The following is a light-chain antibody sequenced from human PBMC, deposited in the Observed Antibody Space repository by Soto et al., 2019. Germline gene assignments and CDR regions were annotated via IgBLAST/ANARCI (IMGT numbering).Light chain of an antibody. Sequence: QSALTQPASVSGTPGQSITLSCTGTSRDVGGYNYVSWYQQHPGKAPKLLIYDVTNRPSGVSNRFSGSKSGNTASLTISGLQAEDEADYYCSSYRSSSPVYVFGPGTKVTVL. CDR2: DVT. CDR1: SRDVGGYNY. V-gene: IGLV2-14*03. J-gene: IGLJ1*01. CDR3: SSYRSSSPVYV.